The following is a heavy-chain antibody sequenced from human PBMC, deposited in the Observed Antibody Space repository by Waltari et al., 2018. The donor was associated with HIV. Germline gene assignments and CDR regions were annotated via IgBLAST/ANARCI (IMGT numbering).Heavy chain of an antibody. CDR3: AEYKSGRRVFDS. D-gene: IGHD3-3*01. J-gene: IGHJ4*02. CDR1: GLNFNDAW. V-gene: IGHV3-15*02. Sequence: EVQLVESGGTLVRTGGSLRLSCAASGLNFNDAWMSWVRQAPGKGLEWICRNKSKTDGEATDYLPPVKDRFIISRNDSEAMVYLQMTGLKADDTGVYYCAEYKSGRRVFDSWGQGTQVSVSS. CDR2: NKSKTDGEAT.